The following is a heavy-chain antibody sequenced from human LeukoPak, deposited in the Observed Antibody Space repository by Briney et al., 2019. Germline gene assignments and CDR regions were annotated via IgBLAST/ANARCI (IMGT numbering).Heavy chain of an antibody. CDR3: ASGDYYGSGSYYNGENY. D-gene: IGHD3-10*01. CDR1: GFTFSSYG. CDR2: IWYDGSNK. Sequence: GGSLRLSCAASGFTFSSYGMHWVRQAPGKGLEWVAVIWYDGSNKYYADSVKGRFTISRDNSKNTLYLQMNSLRVEDTAVYYCASGDYYGSGSYYNGENYWGQGTLVTVSS. J-gene: IGHJ4*02. V-gene: IGHV3-33*01.